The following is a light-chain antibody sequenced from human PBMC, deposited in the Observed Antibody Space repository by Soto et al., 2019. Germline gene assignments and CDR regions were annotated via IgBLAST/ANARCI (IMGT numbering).Light chain of an antibody. V-gene: IGLV2-14*01. CDR1: SSDVGGYNY. CDR3: SSYTSSSTRV. J-gene: IGLJ3*02. CDR2: EVS. Sequence: QSVLTQPASVSGSPGQSITISCTGTSSDVGGYNYVPWYQQHPGKAPKLMIYEVSNRPSGVSNRFSGSKSGNTASLTISGLQAEDEADYYCSSYTSSSTRVFSGGTKLTVL.